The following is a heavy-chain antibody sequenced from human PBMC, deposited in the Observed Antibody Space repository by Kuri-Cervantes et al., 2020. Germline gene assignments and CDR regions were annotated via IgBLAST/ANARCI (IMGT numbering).Heavy chain of an antibody. J-gene: IGHJ2*01. CDR2: IYHSGST. CDR1: GGSISSGGYY. V-gene: IGHV4-30-2*02. CDR3: AATADILTGYRYWYFDL. Sequence: LRLSCTVSGGSISSGGYYWSWIRQHPGKGLEWIGEIYHSGSTNYNPSLKSRVTISVDKSKNQLSLKLSSVTAADTAVYYCAATADILTGYRYWYFDLWGRGTLVTVSS. D-gene: IGHD3-9*01.